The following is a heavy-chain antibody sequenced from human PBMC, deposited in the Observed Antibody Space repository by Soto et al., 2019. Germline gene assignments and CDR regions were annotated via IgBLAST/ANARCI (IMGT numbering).Heavy chain of an antibody. CDR3: ARESAGGWYYYYYGMDV. Sequence: RASVKVSCKASGYTFTGYYMHWVRQAPGQGLEWMGWINPNSGGTNYAQKFQGRVTMTRDTSISTAYMELSRLRSDDTAVYYCARESAGGWYYYYYGMDVWGQGTTVTVSS. D-gene: IGHD6-19*01. CDR1: GYTFTGYY. V-gene: IGHV1-2*02. J-gene: IGHJ6*02. CDR2: INPNSGGT.